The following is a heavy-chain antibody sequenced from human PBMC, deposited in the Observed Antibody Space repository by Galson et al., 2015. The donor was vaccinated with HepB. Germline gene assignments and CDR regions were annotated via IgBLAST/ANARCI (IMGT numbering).Heavy chain of an antibody. CDR1: GFTFSSYS. Sequence: SLRLSCAASGFTFSSYSMNWVRQAPGKGLEWVSYISSSSSTIYYADSVKGRFTISRDNAKNSLYLQMNSLRAEDTAVYYCAREGEDYSNYVGYYGMDVWGQGTTVTVSS. CDR2: ISSSSSTI. J-gene: IGHJ6*02. D-gene: IGHD4-11*01. CDR3: AREGEDYSNYVGYYGMDV. V-gene: IGHV3-48*01.